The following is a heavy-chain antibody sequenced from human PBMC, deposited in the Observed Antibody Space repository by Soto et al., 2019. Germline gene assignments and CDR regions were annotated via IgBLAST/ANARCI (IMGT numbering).Heavy chain of an antibody. D-gene: IGHD6-19*01. CDR3: AKSPGTVAGTSGYFDY. CDR1: GFTFSNYA. V-gene: IGHV3-23*01. J-gene: IGHJ4*02. CDR2: ITSSGGTT. Sequence: GGSLRLSCAASGFTFSNYAMRWVRQAPGKGLEWVSTITSSGGTTYYADSVKGRFTISRDNSRNTLYVQMNSLRAEDTAVYYCAKSPGTVAGTSGYFDYWGLGTLVTVSS.